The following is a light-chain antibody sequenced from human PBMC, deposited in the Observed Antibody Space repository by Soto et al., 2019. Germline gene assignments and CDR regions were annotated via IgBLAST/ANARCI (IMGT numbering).Light chain of an antibody. J-gene: IGLJ3*02. CDR3: QSYDSSLRDWV. CDR2: GNS. Sequence: QSVLTQPPSVSGAPGQRVTISCTGSSSNIGAVYDVHWYQQLPGTAPKLLIYGNSNRPSGVPDRFSGSKSGTSASLAITGLPAEDEADYYCQSYDSSLRDWVFGGGTKVTVL. CDR1: SSNIGAVYD. V-gene: IGLV1-40*01.